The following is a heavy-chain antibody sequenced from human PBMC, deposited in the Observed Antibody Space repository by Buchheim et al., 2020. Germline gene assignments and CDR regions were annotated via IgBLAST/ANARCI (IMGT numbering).Heavy chain of an antibody. CDR2: ISGGGSST. CDR3: ARDDWNYVGYFDY. Sequence: EVQLLESGGGLVQPGGSLRFSCTASGFTFHSYAMTWVRQAPGKGLEWVSVISGGGSSTYYADSVKGRFTISRDNSKNSLYLQMNSLRAEDTAVYYCARDDWNYVGYFDYWGQGTL. D-gene: IGHD1-7*01. CDR1: GFTFHSYA. V-gene: IGHV3-23*01. J-gene: IGHJ4*02.